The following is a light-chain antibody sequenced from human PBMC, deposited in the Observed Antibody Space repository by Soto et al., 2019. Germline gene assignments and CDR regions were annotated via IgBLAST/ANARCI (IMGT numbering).Light chain of an antibody. Sequence: DIQMTQSPSTLSASVGDRVTITCRASQSIGDWLAWYQQKPGKAPKVLIYDASSLQSGVPSRFSGSGSGTEFTLTVGSLQPDDFATYYCLQYNAFSQTFGQGTKVDI. V-gene: IGKV1-5*01. J-gene: IGKJ1*01. CDR3: LQYNAFSQT. CDR1: QSIGDW. CDR2: DAS.